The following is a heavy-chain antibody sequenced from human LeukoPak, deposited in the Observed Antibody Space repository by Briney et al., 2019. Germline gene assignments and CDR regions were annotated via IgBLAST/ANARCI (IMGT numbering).Heavy chain of an antibody. CDR2: IKEDGSVH. V-gene: IGHV3-7*01. Sequence: PGGSLRLSCAASGFTFSSYWMSWVRQAPGKGLEWVANIKEDGSVHYFVDSVKGRFTMSRDNAKHSLFLHMNRLRAEDSAVYYCAKWQLYSGNYYLDVWGQGTLVTVSS. CDR1: GFTFSSYW. D-gene: IGHD1-7*01. CDR3: AKWQLYSGNYYLDV. J-gene: IGHJ4*02.